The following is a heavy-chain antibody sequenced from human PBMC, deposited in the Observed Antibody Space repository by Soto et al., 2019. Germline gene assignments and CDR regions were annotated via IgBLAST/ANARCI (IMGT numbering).Heavy chain of an antibody. CDR3: ATATESTSGGRVDV. D-gene: IGHD3-16*01. J-gene: IGHJ6*02. Sequence: VQLEQSETEVRKPGSSVKLSCKTSGDSFNDYAISWVRQAPGQGLEWMGGIIPILNLVRYAEKFQGRVTISATDSTCTAYLEVTRLRSDDTATYYCATATESTSGGRVDVWGLGTTVSVSS. V-gene: IGHV1-69*01. CDR2: IIPILNLV. CDR1: GDSFNDYA.